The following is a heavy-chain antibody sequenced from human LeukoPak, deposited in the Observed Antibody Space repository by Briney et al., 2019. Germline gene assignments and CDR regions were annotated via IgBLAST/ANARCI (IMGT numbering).Heavy chain of an antibody. J-gene: IGHJ3*02. Sequence: ASVKVSCKASGYTFTGYYMHWVRQAPGQGLEWMGRINPNSGGTNYAQKFQGRVTMTEDTSTDTAYMELSSLRSEDTAVYYCATTYGDYVGAAFDIWGQGTMVTVSS. CDR2: INPNSGGT. V-gene: IGHV1-2*06. D-gene: IGHD4-17*01. CDR1: GYTFTGYY. CDR3: ATTYGDYVGAAFDI.